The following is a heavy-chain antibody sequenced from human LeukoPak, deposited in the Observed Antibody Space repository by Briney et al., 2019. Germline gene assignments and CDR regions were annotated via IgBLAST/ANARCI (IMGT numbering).Heavy chain of an antibody. V-gene: IGHV1-2*02. D-gene: IGHD3-16*01. Sequence: ASVKVSCKASGYTFTGYYMHWVRQAPGQGLEWMGWINPNSGGTNYAQKFQGRVTMTRDTSISTAYMELSRLRSDDTAVYYCAREQQGGITWGGYYYYYYMDVWGKGTTVTVSS. CDR3: AREQQGGITWGGYYYYYYMDV. CDR2: INPNSGGT. CDR1: GYTFTGYY. J-gene: IGHJ6*03.